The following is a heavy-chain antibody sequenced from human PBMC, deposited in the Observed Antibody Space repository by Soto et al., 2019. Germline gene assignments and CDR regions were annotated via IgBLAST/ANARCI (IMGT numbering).Heavy chain of an antibody. Sequence: GASVKVSCKASGGTFSSYAISWVRQAPGQGLEWMGGIIPIFGTANYAQKFQGRVTITADESTSTAYMELSSLRSEDTAVYYCARGVGAAAGTDWFDPWGQGTLVTVSS. CDR3: ARGVGAAAGTDWFDP. V-gene: IGHV1-69*13. J-gene: IGHJ5*02. D-gene: IGHD6-13*01. CDR2: IIPIFGTA. CDR1: GGTFSSYA.